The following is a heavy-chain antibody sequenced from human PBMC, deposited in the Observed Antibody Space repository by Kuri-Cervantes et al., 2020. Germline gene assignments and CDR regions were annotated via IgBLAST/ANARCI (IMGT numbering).Heavy chain of an antibody. J-gene: IGHJ4*02. CDR1: RFTFNSYA. D-gene: IGHD3-3*01. CDR3: AKALRSGGASFDY. Sequence: ETLSHTCAASRFTFNSYAMTWVRQAPGKGLEWVSAISGSGVSSFYADSVKGRFTISRDNSKNTLYLQMNSLRTEDTAVYYCAKALRSGGASFDYWGQGTLVTVSS. CDR2: ISGSGVSS. V-gene: IGHV3-23*01.